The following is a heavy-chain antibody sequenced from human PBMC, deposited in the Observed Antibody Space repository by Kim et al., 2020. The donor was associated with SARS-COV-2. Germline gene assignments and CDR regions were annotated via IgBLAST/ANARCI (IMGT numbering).Heavy chain of an antibody. D-gene: IGHD3-16*02. CDR2: IVWNSGSV. CDR1: GFTFDDYA. J-gene: IGHJ4*02. CDR3: AKDLANGYHFDY. Sequence: GGSLRLSCAASGFTFDDYAMHWVRQAPGKGLEWVSGIVWNSGSVAYADSVKGRFIISRDNAKNSLYLQMNSLKAEDTALYYCAKDLANGYHFDYWGQGTL. V-gene: IGHV3-9*01.